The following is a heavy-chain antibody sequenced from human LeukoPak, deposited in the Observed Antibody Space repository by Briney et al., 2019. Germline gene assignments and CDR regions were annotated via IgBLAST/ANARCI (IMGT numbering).Heavy chain of an antibody. CDR1: GFTFSSYA. J-gene: IGHJ4*02. D-gene: IGHD6-13*01. Sequence: GGSLRLSCAASGFTFSSYAMSWVRQAPGKGLEWVSAISGSGGSTYYADSVKGRFTISRDNSKNTLYLQMNSLRAEDTAVYYCAKDHWYSSSWYCYFDYWGQGTLVTVSS. CDR2: ISGSGGST. CDR3: AKDHWYSSSWYCYFDY. V-gene: IGHV3-23*01.